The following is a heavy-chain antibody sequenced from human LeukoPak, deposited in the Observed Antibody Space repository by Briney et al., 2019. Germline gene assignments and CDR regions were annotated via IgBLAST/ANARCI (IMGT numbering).Heavy chain of an antibody. CDR2: ISSSSSYI. D-gene: IGHD3-22*01. Sequence: PGGSLRLSCAASGFTFSSYSMNWVRQAPGKGLEWVSSISSSSSYIYYADSVKGRFTLSRDNSKNTLYLQMSSLRAEDTALYYCAKHRDNGDSSGYHDFDFWGQGTLVTVSS. CDR3: AKHRDNGDSSGYHDFDF. V-gene: IGHV3-21*04. J-gene: IGHJ4*02. CDR1: GFTFSSYS.